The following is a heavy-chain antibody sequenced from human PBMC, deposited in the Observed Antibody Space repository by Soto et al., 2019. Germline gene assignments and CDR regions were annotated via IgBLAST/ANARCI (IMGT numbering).Heavy chain of an antibody. CDR3: ARDTNDFWSGYLFGAFDI. Sequence: ASVKVSCKASGYTFTSYGISWVRQAPGQGLEWMGWISAYNGNTNYSQKFQGRVTITRDTSASTAYMELSSLRSEDTAVYYCARDTNDFWSGYLFGAFDIWGQGTMVTVSS. D-gene: IGHD3-3*01. V-gene: IGHV1-18*01. J-gene: IGHJ3*02. CDR2: ISAYNGNT. CDR1: GYTFTSYG.